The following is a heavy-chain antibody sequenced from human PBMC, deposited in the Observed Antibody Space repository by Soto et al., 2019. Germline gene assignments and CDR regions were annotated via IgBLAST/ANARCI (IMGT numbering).Heavy chain of an antibody. J-gene: IGHJ4*02. CDR1: GFSFSGYW. Sequence: EVQLVESGGGLVQPGGSLRVSCAAAGFSFSGYWMHWVRQAPGKGLEWVSRIKGDESLTSYAGSVKGRFTISRDNARNTLYLQMSRLRAGDMAVYYCAREPTVGHVDYWGQGTLVTVSS. CDR3: AREPTVGHVDY. V-gene: IGHV3-74*01. D-gene: IGHD4-17*01. CDR2: IKGDESLT.